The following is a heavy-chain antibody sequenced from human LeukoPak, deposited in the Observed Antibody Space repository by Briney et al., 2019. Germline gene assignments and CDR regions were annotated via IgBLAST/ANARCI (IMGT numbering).Heavy chain of an antibody. CDR2: ISSSSSTI. V-gene: IGHV3-48*01. CDR1: GFSVSTDY. J-gene: IGHJ5*02. CDR3: ARGGVVVVAATSFDP. D-gene: IGHD2-15*01. Sequence: GGSLRLSCAASGFSVSTDYISWVRQAPGKGLEWVSYISSSSSTIYYADSVKGRFTISRDNAKNSLYLQMNSLRAEDTAVYYCARGGVVVVAATSFDPWGQGTLVTVSS.